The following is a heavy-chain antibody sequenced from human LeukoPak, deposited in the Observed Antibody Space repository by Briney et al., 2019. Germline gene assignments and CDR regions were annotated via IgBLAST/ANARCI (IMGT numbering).Heavy chain of an antibody. CDR1: GGTFSSYA. J-gene: IGHJ6*03. CDR3: ARALGRQHFYGSGTYKKNYYYMDV. V-gene: IGHV1-69*06. CDR2: IIPIFGTA. Sequence: ASVKVSCKASGGTFSSYAISWVRQAPGQGLEWMGGIIPIFGTANYAQKFQGRVTITADKSTSTAYMELSRLTSDDTAVYYCARALGRQHFYGSGTYKKNYYYMDVWGKGTTVTISS. D-gene: IGHD3-10*01.